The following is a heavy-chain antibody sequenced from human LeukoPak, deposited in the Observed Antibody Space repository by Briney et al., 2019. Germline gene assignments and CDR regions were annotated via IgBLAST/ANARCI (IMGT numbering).Heavy chain of an antibody. Sequence: PSETLSLTCAVYGGSFSSYYWNWIRQPPGKGLEWIGYISHSGTTNYSPSLKSRVTISVDTSKNQFSLKLSSVTAADTAVYYCARAAAGTDYWGQGTLVTVSS. V-gene: IGHV4-59*01. J-gene: IGHJ4*02. CDR3: ARAAAGTDY. CDR1: GGSFSSYY. CDR2: ISHSGTT. D-gene: IGHD6-13*01.